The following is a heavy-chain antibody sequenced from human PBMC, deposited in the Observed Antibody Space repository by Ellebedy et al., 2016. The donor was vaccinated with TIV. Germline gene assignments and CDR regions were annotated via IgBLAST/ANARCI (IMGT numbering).Heavy chain of an antibody. CDR3: ARDSPQYQLLSINAFDI. J-gene: IGHJ3*02. CDR1: GFTFSSYW. V-gene: IGHV3-7*03. CDR2: IKQDGSEK. Sequence: GESLKISXAASGFTFSSYWMSWVRQAPGKGLEWVANIKQDGSEKYYVDSVKGRFTISRDNAKNSLYLQMNSLRAEDTAVYYCARDSPQYQLLSINAFDIWGQGTMVTVSS. D-gene: IGHD2-2*01.